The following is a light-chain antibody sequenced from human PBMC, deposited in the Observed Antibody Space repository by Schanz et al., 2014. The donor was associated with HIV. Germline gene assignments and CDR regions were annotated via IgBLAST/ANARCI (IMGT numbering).Light chain of an antibody. J-gene: IGKJ1*01. CDR2: DAS. Sequence: EIVLTQSPATLSLSPGERATLSCRASQHVSTYLAWYQQKPGQAPRLLIYDASKRATGIPARFSGSGSGTDFTLTISSLEPEDFAVYYCQHYGTSRTFGQGTKMEI. CDR1: QHVSTY. V-gene: IGKV3-11*01. CDR3: QHYGTSRT.